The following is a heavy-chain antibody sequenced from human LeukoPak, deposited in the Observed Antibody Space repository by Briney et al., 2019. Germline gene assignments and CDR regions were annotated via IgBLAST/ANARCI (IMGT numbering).Heavy chain of an antibody. D-gene: IGHD5-18*01. CDR3: ARVVDTAMVENDAFDI. CDR1: GGSFSGYY. J-gene: IGHJ3*02. V-gene: IGHV4-34*01. Sequence: SETLSLTCAVYGGSFSGYYWSWIRQPSGKGLEWIGEINHSGSTNYNPSLKSRVTISVDTSKNQFSLKLSSVTAADTAVYYCARVVDTAMVENDAFDIWGQGTMVTVSS. CDR2: INHSGST.